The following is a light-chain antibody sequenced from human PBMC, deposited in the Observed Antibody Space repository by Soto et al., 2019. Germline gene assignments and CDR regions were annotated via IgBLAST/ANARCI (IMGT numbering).Light chain of an antibody. V-gene: IGKV1-5*01. Sequence: DIQMTQSPSTLSVSLGDRITITCRASEDIDTSLAWLQQRPGKAPKVLIAGASGLMNGVPSTFSGSGSGTEFALTISSVQPDDFATYFCQHYDTFSWTVGQGTKVDIK. J-gene: IGKJ1*01. CDR3: QHYDTFSWT. CDR1: EDIDTS. CDR2: GAS.